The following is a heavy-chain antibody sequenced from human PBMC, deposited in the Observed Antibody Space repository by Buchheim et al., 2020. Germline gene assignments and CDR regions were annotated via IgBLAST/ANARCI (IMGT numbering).Heavy chain of an antibody. CDR1: GFTFSDYY. D-gene: IGHD5-12*01. CDR2: ISSSSSYT. Sequence: QVQLVESGGGLVKPGGSLRLSCAASGFTFSDYYMSWIRQAPGKGLEWVSYISSSSSYTNYADSVKGRFTISRDNATTQLYLQMNSLRAEDTAMYYCARDQGSAPRGYSGYDDGFNYWGQGTL. J-gene: IGHJ4*02. CDR3: ARDQGSAPRGYSGYDDGFNY. V-gene: IGHV3-11*05.